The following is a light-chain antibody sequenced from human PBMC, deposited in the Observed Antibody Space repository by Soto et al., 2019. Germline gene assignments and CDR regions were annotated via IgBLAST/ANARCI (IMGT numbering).Light chain of an antibody. J-gene: IGKJ5*01. CDR2: GAS. CDR1: QTVGTN. V-gene: IGKV3-15*01. Sequence: EIVLTQSPDTLSMSPGERATLSCRASQTVGTNLAWYQQKPGQAPRLLIYGASPRASGIPARFSGSGSGTEFALTISSLQSEDFAVYYCQQYNNWPITFGQGTRLEI. CDR3: QQYNNWPIT.